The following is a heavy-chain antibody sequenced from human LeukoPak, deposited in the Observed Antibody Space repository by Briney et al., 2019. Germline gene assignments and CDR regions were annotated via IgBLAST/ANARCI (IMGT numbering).Heavy chain of an antibody. V-gene: IGHV3-20*04. CDR3: ARGFAARPFDY. J-gene: IGHJ4*02. D-gene: IGHD6-25*01. Sequence: PGGSLRLSCAASGFTFDGYGMSWVRQTPGKGLEWVSTINWNGANTRYADSVKGRFTISRDNAKNSLYLQMNSLRAEDTALYYCARGFAARPFDYWGQGTLVTVSS. CDR2: INWNGANT. CDR1: GFTFDGYG.